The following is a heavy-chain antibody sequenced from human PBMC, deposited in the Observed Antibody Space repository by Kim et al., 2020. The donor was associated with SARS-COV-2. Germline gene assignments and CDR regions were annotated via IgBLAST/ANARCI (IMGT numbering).Heavy chain of an antibody. Sequence: SETLSLTCTVSGGSISSGGYYWSWIRQHPGKGLEWIGYIYYSGSTYYNPSLKSRVTISVDTSKNQFSLKLSSVTAADTAVYYCARERGGGDSGPAEGAFDYWGQGTLVTVSS. V-gene: IGHV4-31*03. J-gene: IGHJ4*02. D-gene: IGHD5-12*01. CDR2: IYYSGST. CDR1: GGSISSGGYY. CDR3: ARERGGGDSGPAEGAFDY.